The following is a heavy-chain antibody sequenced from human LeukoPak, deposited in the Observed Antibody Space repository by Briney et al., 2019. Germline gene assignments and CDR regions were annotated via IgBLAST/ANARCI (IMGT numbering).Heavy chain of an antibody. Sequence: GGSLRLSCAASGFTFSSYSMNWVRQAPGKGLEWVSSISSSSSYIYYADSVKGRFTTSRDNAKNSLYLQMNSLRAEDTALYYCARDISGEGYSSSWYLDYYYYYMDVWGKGTTVTVSS. CDR2: ISSSSSYI. D-gene: IGHD6-13*01. CDR3: ARDISGEGYSSSWYLDYYYYYMDV. CDR1: GFTFSSYS. V-gene: IGHV3-21*04. J-gene: IGHJ6*03.